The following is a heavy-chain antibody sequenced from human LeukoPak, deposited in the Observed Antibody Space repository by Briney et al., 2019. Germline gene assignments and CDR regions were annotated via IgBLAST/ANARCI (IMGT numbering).Heavy chain of an antibody. Sequence: GGSLRLSCAASGFTVSSWFMSWVRQAPGKGLEWVSLIYRGGTTYVADSVKDRFTVSRDTSKNTLSLQMNSLRAEDTAIYYCARPRDVDSGYYLSWGQGSLVSVSS. J-gene: IGHJ5*02. CDR1: GFTVSSWF. CDR2: IYRGGTT. CDR3: ARPRDVDSGYYLS. D-gene: IGHD5-12*01. V-gene: IGHV3-53*01.